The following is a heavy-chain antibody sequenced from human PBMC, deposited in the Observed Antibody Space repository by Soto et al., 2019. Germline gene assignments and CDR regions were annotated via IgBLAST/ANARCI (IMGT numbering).Heavy chain of an antibody. CDR1: GGSFSGYY. J-gene: IGHJ6*02. D-gene: IGHD5-18*01. Sequence: QVQLQQWGAGLLKPSETLSLTCAVYGGSFSGYYWSWIRQPPGKGLEWIGEINHSGSTNYNPSLKSRVTISVDTSKNQFALQLISVTAADTAVYYCARTSPRGYSYGYWYYYDGMDVWGQGTTVTVSS. CDR2: INHSGST. CDR3: ARTSPRGYSYGYWYYYDGMDV. V-gene: IGHV4-34*01.